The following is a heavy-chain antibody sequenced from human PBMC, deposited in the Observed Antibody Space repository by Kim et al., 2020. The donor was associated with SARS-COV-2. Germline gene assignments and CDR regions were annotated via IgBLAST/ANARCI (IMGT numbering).Heavy chain of an antibody. CDR2: ISGSGGST. J-gene: IGHJ6*02. CDR1: GFTFSSYA. V-gene: IGHV3-23*01. D-gene: IGHD3-10*01. Sequence: GGSLRLSCAASGFTFSSYAMSWVRQAPGKGLEWVSAISGSGGSTYYADSVKGRFTISRDNSKNTLYLQMNSLRAEDTAVYYCAKSRLYGSGSYSGDYGMDVWGQGTTVTVSS. CDR3: AKSRLYGSGSYSGDYGMDV.